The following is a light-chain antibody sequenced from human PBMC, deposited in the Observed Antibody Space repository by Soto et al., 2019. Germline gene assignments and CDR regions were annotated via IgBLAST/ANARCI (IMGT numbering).Light chain of an antibody. J-gene: IGKJ3*01. CDR2: DAS. Sequence: EIVLTQSPATLSLSPGERATLSCRVSQSVSSYLAWYQQKPGQAPRLLIYDASSRATGIPARFSGSGSGTDFTLTISSLEPEDFAVYYCQQRSNWPPVFTFGPGTKVDIK. CDR3: QQRSNWPPVFT. CDR1: QSVSSY. V-gene: IGKV3-11*01.